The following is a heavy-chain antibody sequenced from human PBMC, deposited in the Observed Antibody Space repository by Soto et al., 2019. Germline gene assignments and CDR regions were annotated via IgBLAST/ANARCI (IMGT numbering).Heavy chain of an antibody. CDR2: ISYDGSNK. CDR1: GFTFSSYG. V-gene: IGHV3-30*18. CDR3: AKDRAPYDFWGGYYIDY. D-gene: IGHD3-3*01. Sequence: QVQLVESGGGVVQPGRSLRLSCAASGFTFSSYGMHWVRQAPGKGLEWVAVISYDGSNKYYADSVKGRFTISRDNSKNPLYLQMNSLRAEDTAVYYCAKDRAPYDFWGGYYIDYWGQGTLVTVSS. J-gene: IGHJ4*02.